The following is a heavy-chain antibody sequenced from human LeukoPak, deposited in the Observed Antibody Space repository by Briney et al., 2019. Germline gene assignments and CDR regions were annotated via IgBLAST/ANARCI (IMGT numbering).Heavy chain of an antibody. CDR2: ISAYNGNT. Sequence: GASVKVSCKASGYTFTSYGISWVRQAPGQGLEWIGWISAYNGNTNYAQKLQGRVTMTTDTSTSTAYMELRSLRSDDTAVYYCASYDILAGYRYFQHWGQGTLVTVSS. D-gene: IGHD3-9*01. J-gene: IGHJ1*01. CDR1: GYTFTSYG. CDR3: ASYDILAGYRYFQH. V-gene: IGHV1-18*04.